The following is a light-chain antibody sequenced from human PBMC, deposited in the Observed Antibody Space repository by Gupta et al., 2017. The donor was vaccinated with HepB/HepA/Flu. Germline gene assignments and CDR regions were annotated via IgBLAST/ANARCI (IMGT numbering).Light chain of an antibody. CDR1: QSVSTN. Sequence: EIVMTQSPATLSVSPGERTTLSCRSSQSVSTNLAWYHQKPGRAPRLPIYGASTRAPGIPPRVSGRGSGTEFTLTISSLESEDFGVYFCQQDSDWPPSFGQGTKLQIK. CDR2: GAS. CDR3: QQDSDWPPS. J-gene: IGKJ2*03. V-gene: IGKV3-15*01.